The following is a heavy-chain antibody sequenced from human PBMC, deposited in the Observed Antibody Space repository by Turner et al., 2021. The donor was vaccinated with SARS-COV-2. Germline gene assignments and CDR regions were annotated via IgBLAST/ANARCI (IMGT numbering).Heavy chain of an antibody. Sequence: QVPLVQSGAEVKAPGASVKVSCKASGYTFTDYYILGVRQAPGQGLEGMAWIGPSSGGTNYAQRFQGRITMTRETSISTAYMELSSLRSDDTAVYYCSRNYGRNSRWFDPWGQGTLVTVSS. CDR1: GYTFTDYY. V-gene: IGHV1-2*02. CDR2: IGPSSGGT. CDR3: SRNYGRNSRWFDP. D-gene: IGHD1-7*01. J-gene: IGHJ5*02.